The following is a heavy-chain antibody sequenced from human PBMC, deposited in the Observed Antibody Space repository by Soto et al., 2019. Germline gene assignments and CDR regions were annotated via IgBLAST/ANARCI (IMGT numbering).Heavy chain of an antibody. CDR1: GGTFSSYT. CDR3: AGPLLSKYRWDAFDI. V-gene: IGHV1-69*02. CDR2: IIPILGIA. D-gene: IGHD5-12*01. J-gene: IGHJ3*02. Sequence: SVKVSCKASGGTFSSYTISWVRQAPGQGLEWMGRIIPILGIANYAQKFQGRVTITADKSTSTAYMELSSLRSEDTAVYYCAGPLLSKYRWDAFDIWGQGTMVTVSS.